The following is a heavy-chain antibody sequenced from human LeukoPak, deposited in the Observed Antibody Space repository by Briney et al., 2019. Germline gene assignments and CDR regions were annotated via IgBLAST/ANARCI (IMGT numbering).Heavy chain of an antibody. Sequence: PGGSLRLSCAASGFTFSDYYMSWIRQAPGKGLGWVSYIGSSGSFTNYADSVKGRFTISRDNAKHSLYLQMNSLRAEDTAVYYCARVRTIEAAGTCDYWGQGTLVTVSS. J-gene: IGHJ4*02. CDR2: IGSSGSFT. CDR3: ARVRTIEAAGTCDY. D-gene: IGHD6-13*01. CDR1: GFTFSDYY. V-gene: IGHV3-11*05.